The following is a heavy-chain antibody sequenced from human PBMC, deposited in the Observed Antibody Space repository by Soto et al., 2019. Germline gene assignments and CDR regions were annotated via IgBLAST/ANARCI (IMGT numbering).Heavy chain of an antibody. V-gene: IGHV5-51*01. CDR1: GYTFTNYW. Sequence: LGESLKISCKGSGYTFTNYWIGWVRQMPGKGLEWMGIIYPGDSEIRYSPSFQGQVTMSADKSISTAYLQWSSLKASDSAMYYCARKHYYGAGTLDYWGHGTLVTVSS. D-gene: IGHD3-10*01. CDR2: IYPGDSEI. CDR3: ARKHYYGAGTLDY. J-gene: IGHJ4*01.